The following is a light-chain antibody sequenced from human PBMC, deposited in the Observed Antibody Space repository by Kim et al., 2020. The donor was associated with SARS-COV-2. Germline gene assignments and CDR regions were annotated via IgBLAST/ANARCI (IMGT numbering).Light chain of an antibody. Sequence: GQSITISCTGTSSDIGGYNYVSWYQQHPGKAPKLMIYDVSNRPSGVSNRFSGSKSGNTASLTISGLQAEDEADYYCSSYTSSSTWVFGGGTKLTVL. CDR3: SSYTSSSTWV. V-gene: IGLV2-14*03. CDR1: SSDIGGYNY. J-gene: IGLJ3*02. CDR2: DVS.